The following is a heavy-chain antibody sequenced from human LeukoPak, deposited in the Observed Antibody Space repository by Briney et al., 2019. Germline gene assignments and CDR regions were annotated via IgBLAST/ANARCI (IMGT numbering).Heavy chain of an antibody. D-gene: IGHD3-10*01. Sequence: PGGSLRLSCAASGFTFSSYAMHWVRQAPGKGLEWVAVISYDGSNKYYADSVKGRFTISRDNSKNTLYLQMNSLRAEDTAVYYCAREFSPPTDPPMVRGVNIDYWGQGTLVTVSS. CDR2: ISYDGSNK. V-gene: IGHV3-30-3*01. J-gene: IGHJ4*02. CDR3: AREFSPPTDPPMVRGVNIDY. CDR1: GFTFSSYA.